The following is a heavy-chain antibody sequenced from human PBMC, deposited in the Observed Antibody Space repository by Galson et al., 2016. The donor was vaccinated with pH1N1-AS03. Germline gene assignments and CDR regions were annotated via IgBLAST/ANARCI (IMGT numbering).Heavy chain of an antibody. CDR1: GFTFTDFA. D-gene: IGHD1-1*01. CDR3: AKDRNDYRLHYFSGSDV. J-gene: IGHJ6*02. CDR2: TSSSGGST. Sequence: SLSLSCATSGFTFTDFAVSWVRQAPGRGLEWVSATSSSGGSTYYAESVKGRFTISRDYSKNTVDLQMNSLRAEDTAVYYCAKDRNDYRLHYFSGSDVWGQGTTVIVSS. V-gene: IGHV3-23*01.